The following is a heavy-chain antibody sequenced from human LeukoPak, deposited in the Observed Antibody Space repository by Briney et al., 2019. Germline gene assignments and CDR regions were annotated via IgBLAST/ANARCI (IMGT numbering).Heavy chain of an antibody. V-gene: IGHV4-30-4*08. D-gene: IGHD1-26*01. CDR2: IYYSGST. CDR3: ARDHGSSGFNY. CDR1: GGSISSGDYY. Sequence: SETLSLTCTVSGGSISSGDYYWSWIRQPPGKGLEWIGYIYYSGSTYYNPSLKSRVTISVDTSKNQFSLKLSSVTAADTAVYYCARDHGSSGFNYWGQGTLVTVSS. J-gene: IGHJ4*02.